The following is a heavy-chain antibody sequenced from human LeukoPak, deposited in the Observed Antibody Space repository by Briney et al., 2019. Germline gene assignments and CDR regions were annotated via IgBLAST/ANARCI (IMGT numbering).Heavy chain of an antibody. J-gene: IGHJ4*02. Sequence: GGSLRLSCAAYGFIFSNYWMHWVRQAPGKGLEWVSGINEEGSDTKYADSVRGQFTISRDNAKNTLSLQMNSLRADDTAVYYCAREGPDYWGQGTLVTVSS. CDR3: AREGPDY. V-gene: IGHV3-74*01. CDR2: INEEGSDT. CDR1: GFIFSNYW.